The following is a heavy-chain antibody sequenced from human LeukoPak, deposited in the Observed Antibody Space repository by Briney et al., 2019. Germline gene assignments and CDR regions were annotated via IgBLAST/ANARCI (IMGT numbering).Heavy chain of an antibody. CDR3: ARDRRVGATNELDC. CDR2: ISSSSSTI. CDR1: GFTFSSYN. Sequence: GGSLRLSCAASGFTFSSYNMNWVRQAPGKGLEWVSFISSSSSTIYYADSVKGRFTISRDNAKNSLYLQMNSLRAEDTAVYYCARDRRVGATNELDCWGQGTLVTVSS. V-gene: IGHV3-48*01. D-gene: IGHD1-26*01. J-gene: IGHJ4*02.